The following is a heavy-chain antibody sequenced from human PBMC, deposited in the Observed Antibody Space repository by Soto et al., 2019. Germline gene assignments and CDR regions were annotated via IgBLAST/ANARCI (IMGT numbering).Heavy chain of an antibody. CDR3: ARRYCIITSCSAGYYGMDV. D-gene: IGHD2-2*01. CDR2: IWYDGSQK. J-gene: IGHJ6*02. V-gene: IGHV3-33*01. Sequence: QVQLVESGGGVVQPGRSLRLSCAASGFTFSSYGMHWVRQAPGRGLEWVAVIWYDGSQKYYANSVKGRFTISRDNSNNARYVQMNSLRAEDTAVYYCARRYCIITSCSAGYYGMDVWGQGTTVTVSS. CDR1: GFTFSSYG.